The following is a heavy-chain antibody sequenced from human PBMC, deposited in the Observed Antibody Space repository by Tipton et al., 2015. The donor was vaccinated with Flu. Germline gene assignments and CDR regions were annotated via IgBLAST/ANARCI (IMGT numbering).Heavy chain of an antibody. V-gene: IGHV3-23*01. J-gene: IGHJ4*02. CDR1: GFSVSANY. Sequence: GSLRLSCAASGFSVSANYMSWVRQAPGKGLEWVSAISGGGGITYFADSVRGRFTISRDNSKNTLFLQMNSLRAEDTAIYYCATLTGDDYWGQGILVTVSS. D-gene: IGHD7-27*01. CDR3: ATLTGDDY. CDR2: ISGGGGIT.